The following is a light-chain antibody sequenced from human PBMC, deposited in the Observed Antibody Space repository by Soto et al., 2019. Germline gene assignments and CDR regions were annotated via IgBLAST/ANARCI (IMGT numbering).Light chain of an antibody. CDR2: EVT. Sequence: QSALTQPPSASGSPGQSVTISCTGTSSDVGGYDHVSWYQPHPGKAPKLMIYEVTERPSGVPGRFSGSKSGNTASLTVSGLQAEDEADYYGSSYAGNNEYVFGSGTKVTVL. CDR3: SSYAGNNEYV. J-gene: IGLJ1*01. CDR1: SSDVGGYDH. V-gene: IGLV2-8*01.